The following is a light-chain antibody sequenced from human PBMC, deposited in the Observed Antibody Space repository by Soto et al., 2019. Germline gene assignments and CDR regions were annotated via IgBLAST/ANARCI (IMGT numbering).Light chain of an antibody. J-gene: IGKJ2*01. CDR2: DVF. Sequence: DIHMTQSPSSLSASVVDRVTITCRASQIITYWLAWYQQKPGRAPKLLIYDVFNLQSGVPSRFSGSGSGTEFTLTISSLQPDDSATYYCQQYHSFSFTFGQGTKLEIK. V-gene: IGKV1-5*01. CDR1: QIITYW. CDR3: QQYHSFSFT.